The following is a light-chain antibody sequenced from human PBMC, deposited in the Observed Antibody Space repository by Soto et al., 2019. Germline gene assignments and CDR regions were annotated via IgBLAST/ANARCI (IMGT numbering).Light chain of an antibody. CDR1: QGISSY. V-gene: IGKV1-8*01. CDR3: QQYYSYPWT. CDR2: AAS. J-gene: IGKJ1*01. Sequence: AIRMTQSPSSLSASTGDRVTITCRASQGISSYLAWYQQKPGKAPKLLIYAASTLQSGVPSRFSGSGSGTDFTLTISCLQSEDVATYYGQQYYSYPWTFGQGTKVEIK.